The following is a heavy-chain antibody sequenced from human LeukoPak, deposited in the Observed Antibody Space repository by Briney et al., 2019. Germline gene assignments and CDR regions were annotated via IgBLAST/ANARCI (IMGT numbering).Heavy chain of an antibody. V-gene: IGHV3-48*01. Sequence: GGSLRLSCAASGFTFSSYSMNWVRQAPGKGLEWVSYISSSSSTIYYADSVKGRFTISRDNAKNSLYLQMNSLRAEDTAVYYCTRGSIAAAGGADYWGQGTLVTVSS. D-gene: IGHD6-13*01. CDR2: ISSSSSTI. CDR3: TRGSIAAAGGADY. J-gene: IGHJ4*02. CDR1: GFTFSSYS.